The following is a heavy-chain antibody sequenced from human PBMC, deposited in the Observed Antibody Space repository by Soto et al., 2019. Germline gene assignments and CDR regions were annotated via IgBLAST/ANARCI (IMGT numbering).Heavy chain of an antibody. CDR3: ATQGLTTYYFGY. CDR1: GYSFASQW. Sequence: GESLKISCKVSGYSFASQWISWVRQVAGKGQEWMGRIDLSESYTTYNPSFQGHVTFSADKSITTAYLQWRSLEASDTATYYCATQGLTTYYFGYWGQGTLVTVS. J-gene: IGHJ4*02. CDR2: IDLSESYT. V-gene: IGHV5-10-1*01.